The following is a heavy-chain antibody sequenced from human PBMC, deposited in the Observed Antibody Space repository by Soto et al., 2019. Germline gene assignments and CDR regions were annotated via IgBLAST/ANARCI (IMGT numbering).Heavy chain of an antibody. D-gene: IGHD5-18*01. Sequence: QVQLVQSGAEVKKPGASVKVSCKASGYTFTSYAMHWVRQAPGQRLEWMGWINAGNGNTKYSQKFQGRVTITRDTSASTAYMGLSSLRSEDTAVYYCATDTGTAMVAYWGQGTLVTVSS. CDR3: ATDTGTAMVAY. J-gene: IGHJ4*02. V-gene: IGHV1-3*01. CDR1: GYTFTSYA. CDR2: INAGNGNT.